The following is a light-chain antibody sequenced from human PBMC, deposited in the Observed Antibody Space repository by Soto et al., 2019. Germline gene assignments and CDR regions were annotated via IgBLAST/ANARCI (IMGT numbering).Light chain of an antibody. CDR1: SSNIGTNV. Sequence: SVLTQPPSASGTPGQRVTISCAGSSSNIGTNVVNWYQQLPRTAPKLAIHSGHQRPSVVPDRFSGSQSGTSASLAISGLQSEDEADYYCAAWDDSLNVVVFGGGTKLTVL. J-gene: IGLJ3*02. V-gene: IGLV1-44*01. CDR2: SGH. CDR3: AAWDDSLNVVV.